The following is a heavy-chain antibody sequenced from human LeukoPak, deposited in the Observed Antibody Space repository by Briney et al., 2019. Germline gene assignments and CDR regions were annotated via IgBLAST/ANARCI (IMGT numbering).Heavy chain of an antibody. CDR2: IHYSGKA. V-gene: IGHV4-39*01. CDR1: GGSLSSSGHW. D-gene: IGHD6-19*01. J-gene: IGHJ4*02. CDR3: ARQSGDQSSAWYFDA. Sequence: SETLSLTCTVSGGSLSSSGHWWVWIRQPPGKGLEWIGSIHYSGKACYNPSLKSRVTTSVGTSTDQFSLRLSSATAADTAIYYCARQSGDQSSAWYFDAWGQGTLVTVSS.